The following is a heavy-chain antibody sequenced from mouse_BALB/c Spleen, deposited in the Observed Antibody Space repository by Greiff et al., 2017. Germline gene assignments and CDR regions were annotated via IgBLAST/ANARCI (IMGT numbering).Heavy chain of an antibody. J-gene: IGHJ2*01. Sequence: QVQLQQSGPGLVAPSQSLSITCTVSGFSLTSYGVHWIRQPPGKDLEWLGVIWAGGSTNYNSALMSRLSISKDNSKSQVFLKMNSLQTDDTAMYYCARALTGVLDYWGQGTTLTVSS. V-gene: IGHV2-9*02. D-gene: IGHD4-1*01. CDR3: ARALTGVLDY. CDR2: IWAGGST. CDR1: GFSLTSYG.